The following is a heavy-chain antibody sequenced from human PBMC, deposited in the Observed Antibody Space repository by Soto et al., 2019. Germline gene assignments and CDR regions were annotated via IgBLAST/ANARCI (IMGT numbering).Heavy chain of an antibody. D-gene: IGHD7-27*01. Sequence: SXKVSLKASVYTXTSYGIRLVRQAPGQGLEWMGWISAYNRNKNYAQKLQGRVPMTTDTSTSTAYMELRSPRSDDTAVYYCARVGMGYWGQGTLGTVS. CDR3: ARVGMGY. J-gene: IGHJ4*02. V-gene: IGHV1-18*04. CDR2: ISAYNRNK. CDR1: VYTXTSYG.